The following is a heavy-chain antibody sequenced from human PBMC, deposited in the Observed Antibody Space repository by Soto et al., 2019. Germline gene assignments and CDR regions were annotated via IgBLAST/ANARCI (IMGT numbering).Heavy chain of an antibody. J-gene: IGHJ4*02. CDR1: GGSTSSRRDY. D-gene: IGHD3-16*01. V-gene: IGHV4-39*01. Sequence: LSLTCTVSGGSTSSRRDYWGWIRQPPGKGLEWLGSVYYSGSTHDNPSLQSRVTISVDTSRNQFSLNLISVTAADTAVYFCARQPRGPGYGERGLYFDYWGQGTLVTVSS. CDR3: ARQPRGPGYGERGLYFDY. CDR2: VYYSGST.